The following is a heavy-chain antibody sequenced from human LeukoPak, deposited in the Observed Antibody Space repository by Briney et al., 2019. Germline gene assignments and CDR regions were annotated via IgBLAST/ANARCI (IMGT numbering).Heavy chain of an antibody. D-gene: IGHD5-18*01. CDR1: GITFSRYE. J-gene: IGHJ4*02. CDR2: ISRSGGPR. Sequence: GRTLRLSCVVSGITFSRYEMNWVRQAPGKGREGISCISRSGGPRYYADSVKGRFTISRDNAKYSLYLQMNSLRAEDTAVDYCARGFRDTAMFLDYWGQGTLVTVSS. V-gene: IGHV3-48*03. CDR3: ARGFRDTAMFLDY.